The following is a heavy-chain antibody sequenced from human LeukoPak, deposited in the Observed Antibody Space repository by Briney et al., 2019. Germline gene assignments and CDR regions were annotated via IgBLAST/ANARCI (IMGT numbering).Heavy chain of an antibody. D-gene: IGHD5-18*01. J-gene: IGHJ4*02. CDR3: ARLSGYSYGLVDY. Sequence: SETLSLTCTVSGGSISSGSYYWGWIRQPPGKGLEWIGSIYYSGSTYYNPSLKSRITISVDTSKNQFSLKLSSVTAADTAVYYCARLSGYSYGLVDYWGQGTLVTVSS. CDR1: GGSISSGSYY. CDR2: IYYSGST. V-gene: IGHV4-39*01.